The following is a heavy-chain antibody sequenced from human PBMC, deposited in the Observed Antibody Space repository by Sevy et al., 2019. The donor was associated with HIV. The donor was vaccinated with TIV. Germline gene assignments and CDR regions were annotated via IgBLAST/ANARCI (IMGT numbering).Heavy chain of an antibody. CDR3: ARHPLGNWFDL. J-gene: IGHJ5*02. CDR1: GGSISSSRHY. D-gene: IGHD3-16*01. Sequence: SETLSLTCTVSGGSISSSRHYWGWIRQSPGKRLEWIGGRFYSGGAYYNPALQSRVTMSVDTSNNQFSLNVNSVTAAETAAYYCARHPLGNWFDLWGQGILVTVSS. CDR2: RFYSGGA. V-gene: IGHV4-39*01.